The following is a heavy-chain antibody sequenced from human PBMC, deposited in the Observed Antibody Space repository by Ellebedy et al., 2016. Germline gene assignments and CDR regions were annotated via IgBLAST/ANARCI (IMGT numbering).Heavy chain of an antibody. CDR1: GDSIRFYY. V-gene: IGHV4-59*01. D-gene: IGHD5-24*01. CDR2: RYYSGST. Sequence: SETLSLTCTASGDSIRFYYWSWIRQPPGKGLEWIGYRYYSGSTNYNPSLKSRVTISVDTSKNQFSLRLRSVTAADTAVYYCARAEIQLFDYWGQGAPVTVSS. CDR3: ARAEIQLFDY. J-gene: IGHJ4*02.